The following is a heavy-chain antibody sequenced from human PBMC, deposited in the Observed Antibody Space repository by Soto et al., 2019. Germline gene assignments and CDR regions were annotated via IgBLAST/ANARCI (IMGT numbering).Heavy chain of an antibody. J-gene: IGHJ4*02. CDR3: ARGCVVVVAANDY. CDR2: ISSSGSTI. CDR1: GFTFSDYY. V-gene: IGHV3-11*04. D-gene: IGHD2-15*01. Sequence: GGSLRLSCAASGFTFSDYYMSWIRQAPGKGLEWVSYISSSGSTIYYADSVKGRFTISRDNAKNSLYLQMNSLRAEDTAVYYGARGCVVVVAANDYWGQGTLVTVSS.